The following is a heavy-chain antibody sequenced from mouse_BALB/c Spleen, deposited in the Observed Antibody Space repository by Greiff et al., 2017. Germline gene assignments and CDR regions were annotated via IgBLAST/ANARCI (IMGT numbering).Heavy chain of an antibody. Sequence: QVQLKQSGAELVRPGASVTLSCKASGYTFTDYEMHWVKQTPVHGLEWIGAIDPETGGTAYNQKFKGKATLTADKSSSTAYMELRSLTSEDSAVYYCTGFDYGGQGTTLTVSS. J-gene: IGHJ2*01. CDR1: GYTFTDYE. V-gene: IGHV1-15*01. CDR2: IDPETGGT. CDR3: TGFDY.